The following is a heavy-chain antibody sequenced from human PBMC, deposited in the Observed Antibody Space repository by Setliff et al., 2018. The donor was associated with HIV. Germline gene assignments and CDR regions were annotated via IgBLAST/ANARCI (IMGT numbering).Heavy chain of an antibody. V-gene: IGHV3-23*01. J-gene: IGHJ4*02. D-gene: IGHD2-2*01. Sequence: PGGSLRLSCAASGFTFSTYAMTWVRQAPGRGLQWVSTIGSGGDTHYPDSVKGRFTISRDNSKNMLSLQLNSLRADDTAVYYCAKYATPGPSRISDYWGPGALVTVSS. CDR2: IGSGGDT. CDR1: GFTFSTYA. CDR3: AKYATPGPSRISDY.